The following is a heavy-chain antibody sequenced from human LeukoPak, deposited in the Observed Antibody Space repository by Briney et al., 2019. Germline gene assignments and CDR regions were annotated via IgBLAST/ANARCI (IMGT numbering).Heavy chain of an antibody. D-gene: IGHD2-15*01. CDR3: ARYSGGSCSFDY. CDR2: IYYSGST. J-gene: IGHJ4*02. V-gene: IGHV4-39*01. CDR1: GGSISSSGYY. Sequence: PSETLSLTCTVSGGSISSSGYYWGWIRQPPGKGLEWIGNIYYSGSTYYNPSLKSRVTISVDTSKNQFSLKLSSVTAADTAVYYCARYSGGSCSFDYWGRGTLVTVSS.